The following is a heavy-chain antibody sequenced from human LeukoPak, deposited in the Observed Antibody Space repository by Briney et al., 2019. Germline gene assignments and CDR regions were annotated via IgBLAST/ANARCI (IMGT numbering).Heavy chain of an antibody. Sequence: PGRSLRLSCAASGFTLNMSTMHWVRQAPGKGLEWVAVISVDGETKYYAESVKGRFTISRDNSWNTLYLQMNRLRTEDTAFYHCARGQDTCIYGWCYFGYWGQGALVTVSS. D-gene: IGHD6-19*01. J-gene: IGHJ4*02. CDR3: ARGQDTCIYGWCYFGY. CDR2: ISVDGETK. CDR1: GFTLNMST. V-gene: IGHV3-30*04.